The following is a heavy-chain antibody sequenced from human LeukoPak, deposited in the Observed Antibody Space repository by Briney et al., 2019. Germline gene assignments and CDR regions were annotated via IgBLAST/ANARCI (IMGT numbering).Heavy chain of an antibody. Sequence: SETLSLTCTVSGGSISSYYWSWIRQPPGKGLEWIGYIYYSGSTNYNPSLKSRVTISVDTSKNQFSLKLSSVTAADTAVYYCANRNWGLPFDYWGQGTLVTVSS. V-gene: IGHV4-59*01. J-gene: IGHJ4*02. CDR1: GGSISSYY. CDR2: IYYSGST. CDR3: ANRNWGLPFDY. D-gene: IGHD7-27*01.